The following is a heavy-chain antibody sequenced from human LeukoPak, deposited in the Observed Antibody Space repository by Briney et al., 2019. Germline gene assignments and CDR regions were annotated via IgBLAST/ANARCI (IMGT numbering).Heavy chain of an antibody. V-gene: IGHV3-11*04. CDR3: AREGSSGYANWFDP. D-gene: IGHD3-22*01. CDR2: ISSSGSTI. CDR1: GFTFSDYY. Sequence: GGSLRLSCAASGFTFSDYYMSWIRQAPGKGLEWVSYISSSGSTIYYADSVKGRFTISRDNAKNSLYLQMNSLRAEDTAVYYCAREGSSGYANWFDPWGQGTLVTVSS. J-gene: IGHJ5*02.